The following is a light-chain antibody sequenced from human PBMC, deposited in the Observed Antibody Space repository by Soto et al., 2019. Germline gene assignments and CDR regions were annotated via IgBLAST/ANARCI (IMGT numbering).Light chain of an antibody. CDR1: SSNIGSNF. CDR3: AAWDDSLNGPL. V-gene: IGLV1-44*01. J-gene: IGLJ3*02. Sequence: QSVLTQPPSASGTPGQSVTISCSGSSSNIGSNFVNWYQQLPGTAPKLLIYTNNQRPSGVPDRFSGSKSGTSASLAISGLHSEDEAEYHCAAWDDSLNGPLFGGGTKVTVL. CDR2: TNN.